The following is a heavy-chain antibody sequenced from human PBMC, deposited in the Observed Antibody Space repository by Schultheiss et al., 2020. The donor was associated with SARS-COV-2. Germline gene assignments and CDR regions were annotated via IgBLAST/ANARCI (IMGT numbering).Heavy chain of an antibody. V-gene: IGHV1-8*03. CDR1: GGTFSSFA. CDR2: MNPNSGNT. CDR3: ARDYGFGEFNYYGMDV. J-gene: IGHJ6*02. D-gene: IGHD3-10*01. Sequence: ASVKVSCKASGGTFSSFAINWVRQATGQGLEWMGWMNPNSGNTGYAQKFQGRVTITRNTSISTAYMELSSLRSEDTAVYYCARDYGFGEFNYYGMDVWGQGTTVTVSS.